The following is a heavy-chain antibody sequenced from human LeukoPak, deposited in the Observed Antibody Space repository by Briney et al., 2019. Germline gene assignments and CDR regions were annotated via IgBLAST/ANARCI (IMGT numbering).Heavy chain of an antibody. D-gene: IGHD5-24*01. CDR2: IYYSGST. V-gene: IGHV4-59*11. J-gene: IGHJ3*02. CDR3: ARETSEWLQPHGAFDI. Sequence: SETLSLTCTVSGGSISSHYWSWIRQPPGKGLEWIGYIYYSGSTNYNPSLKSRVTISVDTSKNQFSLKLSSVTAADTAAYYCARETSEWLQPHGAFDIWGQGTMVTVSS. CDR1: GGSISSHY.